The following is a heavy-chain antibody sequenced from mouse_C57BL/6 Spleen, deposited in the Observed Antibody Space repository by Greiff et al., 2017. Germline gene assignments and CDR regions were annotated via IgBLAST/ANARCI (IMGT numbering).Heavy chain of an antibody. CDR1: GYAFSSYW. CDR2: IYPGDGDT. V-gene: IGHV1-80*01. D-gene: IGHD2-3*01. Sequence: VQLQQSGAELVKPGASVKISCKASGYAFSSYWMNWVKQRPGKGLEWIGQIYPGDGDTNYNGKFKGKATLTADKSSSTAYMQLSSLTSEDSAVYFCARWGDGWSWFAYWGQGTLVTVSA. J-gene: IGHJ3*01. CDR3: ARWGDGWSWFAY.